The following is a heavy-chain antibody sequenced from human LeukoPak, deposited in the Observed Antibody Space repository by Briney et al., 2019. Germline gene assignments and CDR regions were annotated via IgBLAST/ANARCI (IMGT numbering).Heavy chain of an antibody. J-gene: IGHJ4*02. CDR1: GGSISSSSYY. CDR2: IYYNGRK. CDR3: ARGYGDYERDY. V-gene: IGHV4-39*07. D-gene: IGHD4-17*01. Sequence: NPSETLSLTCTVSGGSISSSSYYWGWRRQPPEKGQEWNGSIYYNGRKYDNPSLKSHVNRSVDTSKHQSSLNLSSVTAADTAVYYWARGYGDYERDYWGQGTVVSV.